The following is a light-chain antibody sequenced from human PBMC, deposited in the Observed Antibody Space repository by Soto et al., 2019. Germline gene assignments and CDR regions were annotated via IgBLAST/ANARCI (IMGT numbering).Light chain of an antibody. CDR2: DVS. J-gene: IGLJ2*01. V-gene: IGLV2-14*01. CDR1: SSDVGGYNY. CDR3: ISYTSSSTLV. Sequence: QSALTQPASVSGSPGQSITISCTGTSSDVGGYNYVSWYQQHPGKAPKLMIYDVSNRPSGVSNRFSGSKSGKTASLTISVLQAEDEADYYCISYTSSSTLVFGGGTKVTVL.